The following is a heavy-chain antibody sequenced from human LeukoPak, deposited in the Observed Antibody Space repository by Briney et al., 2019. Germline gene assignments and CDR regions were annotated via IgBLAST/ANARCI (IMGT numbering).Heavy chain of an antibody. V-gene: IGHV3-64*01. Sequence: GGSLRLSCAASGFTFSSYAMYWVRRTPGKGLEYVSVISGNGVSTHYATSVKGRFTISRDNSKNMLYLQMGRLSAEDMAVYYCAKEPDIVVVPAAEFDYWGQGTLVTVSS. CDR3: AKEPDIVVVPAAEFDY. CDR1: GFTFSSYA. CDR2: ISGNGVST. J-gene: IGHJ4*02. D-gene: IGHD2-2*01.